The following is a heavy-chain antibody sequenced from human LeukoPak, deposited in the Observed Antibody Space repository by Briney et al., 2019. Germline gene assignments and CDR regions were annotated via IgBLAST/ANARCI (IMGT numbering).Heavy chain of an antibody. CDR1: GYTFTSYH. Sequence: VASVKVSCKASGYTFTSYHMHWVRQAPGQGLEWMGIINPSGGSTSYAQKFQGRVTMTRDMSTSTVYMELSSLRSEDTAVYHCARGAVGIVVVPREYYYYYMDVWGKGTTVTVSS. CDR2: INPSGGST. V-gene: IGHV1-46*01. CDR3: ARGAVGIVVVPREYYYYYMDV. D-gene: IGHD2-21*01. J-gene: IGHJ6*03.